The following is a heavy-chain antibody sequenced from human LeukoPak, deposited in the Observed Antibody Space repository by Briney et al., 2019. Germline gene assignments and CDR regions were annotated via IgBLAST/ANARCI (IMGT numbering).Heavy chain of an antibody. CDR2: INPSGGST. J-gene: IGHJ4*02. D-gene: IGHD2-15*01. Sequence: GALVKVSCKASGYTFTSYYMHWVRQAPGQGLEWMGIINPSGGSTSYAQKFQGRVTMTRDMSTSTVYMELSSLRSEDTAVYYCARGRPLLPFDYWGQGTLVTVSS. CDR1: GYTFTSYY. CDR3: ARGRPLLPFDY. V-gene: IGHV1-46*01.